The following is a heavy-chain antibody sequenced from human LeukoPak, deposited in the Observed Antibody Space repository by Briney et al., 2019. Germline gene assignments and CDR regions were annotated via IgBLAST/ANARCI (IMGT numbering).Heavy chain of an antibody. Sequence: SQTLSLTCTVSGGSISSGSYYWSWIRQPARKGLEWIGRIYTSGSTNYNPSLKSRVTISVGTSKNQFSLKLSSVTAADTAVYYCAAGSYGYWFFDLWGRGTLVTVSS. D-gene: IGHD1-26*01. CDR3: AAGSYGYWFFDL. CDR2: IYTSGST. J-gene: IGHJ2*01. V-gene: IGHV4-61*02. CDR1: GGSISSGSYY.